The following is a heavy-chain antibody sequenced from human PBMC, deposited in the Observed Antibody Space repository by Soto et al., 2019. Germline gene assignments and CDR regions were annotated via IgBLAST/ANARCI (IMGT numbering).Heavy chain of an antibody. V-gene: IGHV4-59*01. CDR2: IYYSGST. Sequence: XXTLSLTCTVSGGSISSYYWRWIPQPPGKGLEWIGYIYYSGSTNYNPSLKSRVTISVDTSKNQFSLKLSSVTAADTAVYYCAREAYCGGDCYSGDAFDIWGQGTMVTVSS. J-gene: IGHJ3*02. CDR1: GGSISSYY. CDR3: AREAYCGGDCYSGDAFDI. D-gene: IGHD2-21*01.